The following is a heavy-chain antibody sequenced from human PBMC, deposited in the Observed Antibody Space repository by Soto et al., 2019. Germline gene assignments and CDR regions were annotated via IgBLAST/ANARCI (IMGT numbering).Heavy chain of an antibody. D-gene: IGHD2-15*01. J-gene: IGHJ3*02. CDR3: ARHLITVAATTDAFDI. V-gene: IGHV3-21*01. Sequence: EVQLVESGGGLVKPGGSLRLSCAASGFTFSSYSMNWVRQAPGKGLEWVSSISSSSNYIYDANSVKGRFTISRDNAKNSLYLQMNSLRAEDTAVYYCARHLITVAATTDAFDIWGQGTMVTVSS. CDR2: ISSSSNYI. CDR1: GFTFSSYS.